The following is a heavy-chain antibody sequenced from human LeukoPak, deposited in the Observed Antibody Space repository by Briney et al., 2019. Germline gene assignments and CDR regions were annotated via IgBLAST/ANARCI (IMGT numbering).Heavy chain of an antibody. CDR1: GGSISSYY. D-gene: IGHD3-22*01. CDR3: ARGRRGITMIVVVTNEPFDY. CDR2: IYYSGST. V-gene: IGHV4-59*12. J-gene: IGHJ4*02. Sequence: PSETLSLTCTVSGGSISSYYWSWIRQPPGKGLEWIGYIYYSGSTNYNPSLKSRVTISVDTSKNQFSLKLSSVTAADTAVYYCARGRRGITMIVVVTNEPFDYWGQGTLVTVSS.